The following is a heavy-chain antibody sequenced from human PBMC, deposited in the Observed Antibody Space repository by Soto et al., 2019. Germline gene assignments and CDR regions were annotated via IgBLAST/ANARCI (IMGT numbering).Heavy chain of an antibody. CDR2: LYYGRSA. CDR3: ALRSMAVVPEY. D-gene: IGHD3-22*01. V-gene: IGHV4-59*01. J-gene: IGHJ4*02. Sequence: QVQLQESGPGLVKPSETLSLTCAVSGDSISSYYCMWIRQPPGKGLESIGYLYYGRSAYDNPSLRSRVTLSVDTSTNQCSLTLSSMTAADTAVYYCALRSMAVVPEYWGQGTLVTVSS. CDR1: GDSISSYY.